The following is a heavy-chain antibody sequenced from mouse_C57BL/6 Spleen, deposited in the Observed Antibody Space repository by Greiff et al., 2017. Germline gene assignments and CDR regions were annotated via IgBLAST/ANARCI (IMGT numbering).Heavy chain of an antibody. CDR1: GYTFTDYE. V-gene: IGHV1-15*01. CDR3: ISDSYGSICVY. J-gene: IGHJ2*01. Sequence: QVQLKESGAELVRPGASVTLSCKASGYTFTDYEMHWVKQTPVNGLEWIGAIDPETGGTAYNQKFKGKAILTADKSSTTAYMELRSLTSEDSAVSYCISDSYGSICVYCGHRTTLTASS. CDR2: IDPETGGT. D-gene: IGHD1-1*01.